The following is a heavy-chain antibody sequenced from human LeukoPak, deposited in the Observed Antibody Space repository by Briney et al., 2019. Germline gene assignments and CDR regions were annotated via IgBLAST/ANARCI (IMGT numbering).Heavy chain of an antibody. CDR3: AKERYCSGGSCQRNWFDP. CDR2: ISGSGGST. CDR1: GFTFSSYA. V-gene: IGHV3-23*01. J-gene: IGHJ5*02. Sequence: PGGSLRLSCAASGFTFSSYAMSWVRQAPGKGLEWVSAISGSGGSTYYADSVKGRFTISRDNSKNTLYLQMNSLRAEDTAVYYCAKERYCSGGSCQRNWFDPWGQGTLVTVSS. D-gene: IGHD2-15*01.